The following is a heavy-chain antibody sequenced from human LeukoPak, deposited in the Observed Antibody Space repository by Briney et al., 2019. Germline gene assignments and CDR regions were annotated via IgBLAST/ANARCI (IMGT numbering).Heavy chain of an antibody. J-gene: IGHJ2*01. CDR2: IYTSGST. CDR3: AGSGGRDWYFDL. V-gene: IGHV4-61*02. D-gene: IGHD6-25*01. CDR1: GGSISSGSYY. Sequence: SQTLSLTCTVSGGSISSGSYYWSWSRQPAGKGLEWIGRIYTSGSTNYNPSLKSRVTISVDTSKNQFSLKLSSVTAADTAVYYCAGSGGRDWYFDLWGRGTLVTVSS.